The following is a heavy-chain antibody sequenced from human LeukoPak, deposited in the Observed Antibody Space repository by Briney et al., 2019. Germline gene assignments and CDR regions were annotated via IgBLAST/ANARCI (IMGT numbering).Heavy chain of an antibody. CDR2: IRYHGNNK. CDR1: GYTFSSYG. V-gene: IGHV3-30*02. CDR3: AKAPIQYSSLAFFDY. J-gene: IGHJ4*02. D-gene: IGHD6-6*01. Sequence: GGSLRLSCAASGYTFSSYGMHWVRQALGKGLQWVAFIRYHGNNKYYADSVKGRFTISRDNSKNTLYLQMNSLIAEDTAVYYCAKAPIQYSSLAFFDYWGQGTLVTVSS.